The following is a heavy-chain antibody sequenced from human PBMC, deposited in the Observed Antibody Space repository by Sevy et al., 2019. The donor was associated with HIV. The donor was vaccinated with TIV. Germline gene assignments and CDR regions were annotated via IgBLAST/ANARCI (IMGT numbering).Heavy chain of an antibody. CDR1: GYTFTSHG. CDR3: ARDLPPLDYYGSGSYYTSDY. D-gene: IGHD3-10*01. CDR2: ISTYNDDT. J-gene: IGHJ4*02. V-gene: IGHV1-18*01. Sequence: ASVKVSCKASGYTFTSHGISWVRQAPGQGLEWVGWISTYNDDTKYAQKVQGRVTMTTDTSTTTVFMELRSLRSDDTAMYYCARDLPPLDYYGSGSYYTSDYWGQRTLVTVSS.